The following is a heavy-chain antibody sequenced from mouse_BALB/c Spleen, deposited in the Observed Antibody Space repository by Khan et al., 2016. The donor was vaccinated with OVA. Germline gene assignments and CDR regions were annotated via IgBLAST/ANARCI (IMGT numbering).Heavy chain of an antibody. CDR3: ARFYYGSSYEYYYAMDY. V-gene: IGHV3-2*02. J-gene: IGHJ4*01. D-gene: IGHD1-1*01. Sequence: VQLKESGPGLVKPSQSLSLTCTVTGYSITSDYAWNWIRQFPGNKLEWMGYISYSGSTSYNPSLKSRISITRDTSKNQFFLQLNSVTTEDTATYYCARFYYGSSYEYYYAMDYWGQGTSGTVSS. CDR1: GYSITSDYA. CDR2: ISYSGST.